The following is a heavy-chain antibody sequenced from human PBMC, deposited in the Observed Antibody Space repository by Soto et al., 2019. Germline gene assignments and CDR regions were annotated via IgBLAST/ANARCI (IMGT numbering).Heavy chain of an antibody. V-gene: IGHV1-3*01. CDR3: AKSATVPAAIAY. J-gene: IGHJ4*02. CDR1: GYTFTSYA. Sequence: QVQLVQSGAEVKKPGASVKVSCKASGYTFTSYAMHWVRQAPGQRLEWMGWINAGNGNTKYSQKFQGIVTITRETAASTAYMELSSLRSEDTAVYYCAKSATVPAAIAYWGQGTLVTVSS. D-gene: IGHD2-2*02. CDR2: INAGNGNT.